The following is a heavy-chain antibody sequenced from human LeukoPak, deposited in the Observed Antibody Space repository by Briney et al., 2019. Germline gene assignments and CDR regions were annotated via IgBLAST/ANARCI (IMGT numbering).Heavy chain of an antibody. CDR3: ARDLKADYDFWSGSFSYYFDY. J-gene: IGHJ4*02. V-gene: IGHV1-18*01. D-gene: IGHD3-3*01. Sequence: ASVKVSCKASGYTFTSYGISWVRQAPGQGLEWMGWISAHNGNTNYAQKLQGRVTMTTDTSTSTAYMELRSLRSDDTAVYYCARDLKADYDFWSGSFSYYFDYWGQGTLVTVSS. CDR2: ISAHNGNT. CDR1: GYTFTSYG.